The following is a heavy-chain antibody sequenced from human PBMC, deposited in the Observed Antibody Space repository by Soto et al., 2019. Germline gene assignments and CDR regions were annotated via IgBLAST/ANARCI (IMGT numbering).Heavy chain of an antibody. CDR3: ARKPALAYYGMDV. D-gene: IGHD3-16*01. CDR1: GGSISSGDYY. Sequence: QVQLQESGPGLVKPSQTLSLTCTVSGGSISSGDYYWSWIRQPPGKGLEWIGYIYYSGSTYSNPSLKITVTITVDTYGNQFFLKLSSVTVAGTAVYYCARKPALAYYGMDVWGQGTTVTVSS. CDR2: IYYSGST. V-gene: IGHV4-30-4*01. J-gene: IGHJ6*02.